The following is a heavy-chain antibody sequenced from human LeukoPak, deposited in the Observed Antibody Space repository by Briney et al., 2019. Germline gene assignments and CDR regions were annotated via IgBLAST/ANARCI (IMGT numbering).Heavy chain of an antibody. J-gene: IGHJ5*02. CDR1: GYTFTSYA. CDR3: ARSAAPYYDAFRFDP. CDR2: INTNTGNP. V-gene: IGHV7-4-1*02. D-gene: IGHD3-22*01. Sequence: GASVKVSCKASGYTFTSYAMNWVRQAPGQGLEWVGWINTNTGNPTYAQGFTGRFVFSLDTSVSTAYLQISSLKAEDTAVYYCARSAAPYYDAFRFDPWGQGTLVTVSS.